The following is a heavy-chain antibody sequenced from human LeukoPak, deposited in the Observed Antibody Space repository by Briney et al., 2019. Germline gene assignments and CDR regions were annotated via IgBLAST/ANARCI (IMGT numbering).Heavy chain of an antibody. CDR1: GSTFSSYX. D-gene: IGHD6-19*01. CDR2: FYSDGTIT. Sequence: GGSXXLXXAXXGSTFSSYXMHWVRQAPGKGVVWGSRFYSDGTITNFADSVKGRFTISRDNAKNTLYLQMNSLRVEDTAVYFCVRGLDSSGSSLPFDYWGQGTLVTVSS. J-gene: IGHJ4*02. CDR3: VRGLDSSGSSLPFDY. V-gene: IGHV3-74*01.